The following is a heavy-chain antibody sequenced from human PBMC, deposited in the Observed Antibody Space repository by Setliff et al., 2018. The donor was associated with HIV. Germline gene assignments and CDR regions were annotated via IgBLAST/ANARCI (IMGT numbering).Heavy chain of an antibody. V-gene: IGHV5-51*01. Sequence: HGESLKISCKASGYIFTTYWIGWVRQMPGKGLEWMGVIYPSDSDTRYNPSFQGHVTISVDTSISTAYLQWSSLKASDTAMYYCARHRADYVWGSYRYFNWFDPWGQGTLVTVSS. CDR1: GYIFTTYW. CDR3: ARHRADYVWGSYRYFNWFDP. J-gene: IGHJ5*02. D-gene: IGHD3-16*02. CDR2: IYPSDSDT.